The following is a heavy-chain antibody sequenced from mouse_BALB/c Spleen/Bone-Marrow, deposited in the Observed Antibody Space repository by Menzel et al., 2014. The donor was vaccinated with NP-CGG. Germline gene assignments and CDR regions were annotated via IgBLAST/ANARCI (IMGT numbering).Heavy chain of an antibody. V-gene: IGHV1-69*02. CDR1: GYTFTSYW. Sequence: QVHVKQSGAELVKPGAPVKLPCKASGYTFTSYWMNWVKQRPGRGLEWIGRIDPSDSETHYNQKFKDKATLTVDKSSSTAYIQLSSLTSEDSAVYYCARNWVYFDYWGQGTTLTVSS. CDR2: IDPSDSET. CDR3: ARNWVYFDY. J-gene: IGHJ2*01. D-gene: IGHD4-1*01.